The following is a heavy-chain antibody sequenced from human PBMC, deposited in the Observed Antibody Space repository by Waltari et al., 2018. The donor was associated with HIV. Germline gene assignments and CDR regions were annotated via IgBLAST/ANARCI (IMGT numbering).Heavy chain of an antibody. V-gene: IGHV3-7*01. CDR1: GFTFSSYW. D-gene: IGHD2-21*02. CDR2: IKQDGSEK. J-gene: IGHJ1*01. Sequence: EVQLVESGGGLVQPGGSLRLSCAASGFTFSSYWMSWVRQAPGKGLEWVANIKQDGSEKYYVDSVKGRFTISRDNAKNSLYLQMNSLRAEDTAVYYCARDFAPHIVVVTAIPVYFQHWGQGTLVTVSS. CDR3: ARDFAPHIVVVTAIPVYFQH.